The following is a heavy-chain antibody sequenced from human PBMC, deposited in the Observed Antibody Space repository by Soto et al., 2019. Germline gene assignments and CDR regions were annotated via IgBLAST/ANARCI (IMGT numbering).Heavy chain of an antibody. J-gene: IGHJ3*02. CDR1: GYTFTSYD. CDR3: ARGASLPDCSGGSCYSDDAFDI. V-gene: IGHV1-8*01. Sequence: RASVKVSCKASGYTFTSYDINWVRQATGQGLEWMGWMNPNSGNTGYAQKFQGRVTMTRNTSISTAYMELSSLRSEDTAVYYCARGASLPDCSGGSCYSDDAFDIWGQGTMVTVSS. CDR2: MNPNSGNT. D-gene: IGHD2-15*01.